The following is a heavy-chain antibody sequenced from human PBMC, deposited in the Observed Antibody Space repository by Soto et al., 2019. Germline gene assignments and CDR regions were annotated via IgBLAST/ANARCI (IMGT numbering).Heavy chain of an antibody. J-gene: IGHJ5*02. V-gene: IGHV1-46*01. CDR2: INPSGGST. CDR3: AIDPPRNGSGWYIWFDP. D-gene: IGHD6-19*01. Sequence: GSVKVSCKASGYTFTSYYMHWVRQAPGQGLEWMGIINPSGGSTSYAQKFQGRVTMTRDTSTSTVYMELSSLRSEDTAVYYCAIDPPRNGSGWYIWFDPWGQGTLVTVSS. CDR1: GYTFTSYY.